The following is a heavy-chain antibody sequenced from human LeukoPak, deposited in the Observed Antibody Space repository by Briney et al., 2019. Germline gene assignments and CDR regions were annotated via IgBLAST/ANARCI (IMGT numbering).Heavy chain of an antibody. Sequence: GASMKVSCKASGYTFTDYYIHWVRQAPGQGLEWMGWINPNSGGTNYAQNFQGRVTMTRDTSITTVYMELSRLRSDDTAVYFCARDRSSGWYYWFDPWGQGTLVTVSS. V-gene: IGHV1-2*02. J-gene: IGHJ5*02. CDR3: ARDRSSGWYYWFDP. CDR1: GYTFTDYY. CDR2: INPNSGGT. D-gene: IGHD6-19*01.